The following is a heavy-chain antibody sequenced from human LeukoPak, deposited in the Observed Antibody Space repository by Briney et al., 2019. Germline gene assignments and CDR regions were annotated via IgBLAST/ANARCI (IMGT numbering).Heavy chain of an antibody. V-gene: IGHV4-4*07. CDR3: ATSYSYGPMGIYYFDY. J-gene: IGHJ4*02. CDR1: GGSISSYY. D-gene: IGHD5-18*01. Sequence: SETLSLTCTVSGGSISSYYWSWIRQPAGKGLEWIGRIYTSGSTNYNPSLKSRVSMSVDTSKNQLSLELSSVTAADTAVYYCATSYSYGPMGIYYFDYWGQGTLVTVSS. CDR2: IYTSGST.